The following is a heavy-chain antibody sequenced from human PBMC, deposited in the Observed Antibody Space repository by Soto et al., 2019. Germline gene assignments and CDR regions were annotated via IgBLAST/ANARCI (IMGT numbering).Heavy chain of an antibody. V-gene: IGHV1-69*01. CDR1: GGTFSSYA. CDR2: IIPIFGTA. Sequence: QVQLVQSGAEVKKPGSSVKVSCKASGGTFSSYAISWVRQAPGQGLEWMGGIIPIFGTANYAQKFQGRVTITADESTSTAYMELSNLRAEDTAVYYCARLADTAIVIPIYYYYGMDVWGQGTTVTVSS. J-gene: IGHJ6*02. D-gene: IGHD5-18*01. CDR3: ARLADTAIVIPIYYYYGMDV.